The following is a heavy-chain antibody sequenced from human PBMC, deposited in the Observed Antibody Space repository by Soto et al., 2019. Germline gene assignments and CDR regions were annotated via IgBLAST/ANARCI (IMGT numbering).Heavy chain of an antibody. Sequence: EVQLLESGGGLVQPGGSLRLSCAASGFTFSSYAMSWVRQAPGKGLEWVPAISGSGGSTYYADSVKGRFTISRDNSKNTLYLQMNSLIAEDTAVYYCAKDHPQPLDIVVVPAATDYYGMDVWGQGTTVTVSS. CDR1: GFTFSSYA. J-gene: IGHJ6*02. CDR2: ISGSGGST. D-gene: IGHD2-2*03. CDR3: AKDHPQPLDIVVVPAATDYYGMDV. V-gene: IGHV3-23*01.